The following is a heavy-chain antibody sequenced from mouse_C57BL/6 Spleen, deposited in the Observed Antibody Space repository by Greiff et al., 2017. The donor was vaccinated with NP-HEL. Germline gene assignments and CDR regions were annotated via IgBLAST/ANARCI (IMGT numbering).Heavy chain of an antibody. CDR3: ASQEPDYAMDY. J-gene: IGHJ4*01. CDR2: ISSGGSYT. CDR1: GFTFSSYG. V-gene: IGHV5-6*01. Sequence: EVMLVESGGDLVKPGGSLKLSCAASGFTFSSYGMSWVRQTPDKRLEWVATISSGGSYTYYPDSVKGRFTISRDNAKNTLYLQMSSLKSEDTAMYYCASQEPDYAMDYWGQGTSVTVSS. D-gene: IGHD6-1*01.